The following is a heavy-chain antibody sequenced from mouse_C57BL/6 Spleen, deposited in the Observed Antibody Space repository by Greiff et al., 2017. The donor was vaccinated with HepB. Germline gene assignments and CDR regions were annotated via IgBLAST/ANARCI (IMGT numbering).Heavy chain of an antibody. CDR3: ARRRYSNYYWYFDV. J-gene: IGHJ1*03. CDR1: GFNIKNTY. Sequence: VHVKQSVAELVRPGASVKLSCTASGFNIKNTYMHWVKQRPEQGLEWIGRIDPANGNTKYAPKFQGKATITADTSSNTAYLQLSSLTSEDTAIYYCARRRYSNYYWYFDVWGTGTTVTVSS. D-gene: IGHD2-5*01. CDR2: IDPANGNT. V-gene: IGHV14-3*01.